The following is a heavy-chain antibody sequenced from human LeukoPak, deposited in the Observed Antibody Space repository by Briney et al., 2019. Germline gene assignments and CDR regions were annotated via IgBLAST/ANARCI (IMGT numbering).Heavy chain of an antibody. CDR2: IYTRGGT. CDR3: VKGSGITGRHGYYYYLDV. Sequence: GGSLRLSRAASGFTVSGTYMAWVRQAPGKGLDWVSVIYTRGGTYDAASVKGRFTISRDTFKNTLDLQMNSLRLEDTAVYYCVKGSGITGRHGYYYYLDVWGNGTTVTVSS. D-gene: IGHD3-10*01. V-gene: IGHV3-66*01. J-gene: IGHJ6*03. CDR1: GFTVSGTY.